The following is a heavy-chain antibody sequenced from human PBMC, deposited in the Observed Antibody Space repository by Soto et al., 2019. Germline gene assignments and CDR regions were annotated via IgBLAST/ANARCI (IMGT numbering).Heavy chain of an antibody. Sequence: ASVKVSCKASGYTFTRYYIHWERQAPGQRLEWMGIINPSDGTTSYPQKFQGRVTVTRDTSTDTVYMELSSLRFEDTAVYYCARVDCSGGSCYHFDYWGQGTLVTV. CDR3: ARVDCSGGSCYHFDY. CDR2: INPSDGTT. D-gene: IGHD2-15*01. V-gene: IGHV1-46*01. CDR1: GYTFTRYY. J-gene: IGHJ4*02.